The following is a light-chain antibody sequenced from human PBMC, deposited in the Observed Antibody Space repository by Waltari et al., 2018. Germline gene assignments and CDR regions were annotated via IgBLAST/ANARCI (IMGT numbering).Light chain of an antibody. V-gene: IGKV4-1*01. CDR1: HSVLSSSNNKSY. Sequence: DVVMTQSPDSLAVSLGARATINCKTRHSVLSSSNNKSYLAWYQQRPRQPPKLLISWASTRETWVPDRFTGSGSGTDFTLTISSLQAEDGAVYYCQQYYDTPLTFGGGTKVEIK. J-gene: IGKJ4*01. CDR2: WAS. CDR3: QQYYDTPLT.